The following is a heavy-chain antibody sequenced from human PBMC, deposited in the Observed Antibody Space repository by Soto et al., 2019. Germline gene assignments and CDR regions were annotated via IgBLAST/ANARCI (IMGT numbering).Heavy chain of an antibody. CDR3: AREWAVDFWSGYGDY. D-gene: IGHD3-3*01. CDR2: ISSSGSTI. CDR1: GFTFSSYE. Sequence: EVQLVESGGGLVQPGGSLRLSCAASGFTFSSYEMNWVRQAPGKGLEWVSYISSSGSTIYYADSVKGRFTISRDNAKNSLYLQRNSLRAEDTAVYYGAREWAVDFWSGYGDYWGQGTLVTVSS. J-gene: IGHJ4*02. V-gene: IGHV3-48*03.